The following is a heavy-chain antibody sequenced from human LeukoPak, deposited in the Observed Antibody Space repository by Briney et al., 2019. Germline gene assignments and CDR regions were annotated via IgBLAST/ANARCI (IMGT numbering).Heavy chain of an antibody. CDR3: ARAYPIFGVSGRFDP. CDR2: INHSGST. J-gene: IGHJ5*02. V-gene: IGHV4-34*01. CDR1: GGSFSGYY. Sequence: SETLSLTCAVYGGSFSGYYWSWIRQPPGKGLEWIGEINHSGSTNYNPSLKSRVTISVDTSKNQFSLKLSSVTAADTAVYYCARAYPIFGVSGRFDPWGQGTLVTVSS. D-gene: IGHD3-3*01.